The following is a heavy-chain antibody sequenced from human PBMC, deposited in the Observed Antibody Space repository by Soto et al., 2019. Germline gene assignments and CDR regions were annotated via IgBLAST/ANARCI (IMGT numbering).Heavy chain of an antibody. CDR3: AERGGNDYWGGFHS. J-gene: IGHJ4*02. Sequence: EVQLSESGGGLVQPGGSLRLSCAASGFTFSNYDMSWVRQAPGKGLEWVSGISKNDGNKWYADTVKGRCTISRDNSKNTLFLQMKSLRPDDTPVYYYAERGGNDYWGGFHSWGPGKLDTVS. D-gene: IGHD7-27*01. CDR1: GFTFSNYD. CDR2: ISKNDGNK. V-gene: IGHV3-23*01.